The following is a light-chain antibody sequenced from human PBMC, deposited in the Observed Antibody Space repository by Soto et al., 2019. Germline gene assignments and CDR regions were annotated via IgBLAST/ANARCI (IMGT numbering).Light chain of an antibody. CDR3: QQSYMDPIT. J-gene: IGKJ5*01. CDR2: VAS. V-gene: IGKV1-39*01. Sequence: DIQMTQSPSSLSASVGDGVSMTCRATYNIKSYLNWYQQKPGKAPNLLIYVASRLQSGVPSRFSGSGGGTDFTLSISSVQPEDFATYFCQQSYMDPITFGQGTRLDIK. CDR1: YNIKSY.